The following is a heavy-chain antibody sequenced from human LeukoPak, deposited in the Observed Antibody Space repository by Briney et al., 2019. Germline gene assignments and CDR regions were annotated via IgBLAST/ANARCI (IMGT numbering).Heavy chain of an antibody. J-gene: IGHJ4*02. D-gene: IGHD6-13*01. V-gene: IGHV1-18*01. CDR2: ISAYNGNT. CDR3: ARTSAGTSLDY. Sequence: ASVKVSCTASGYTFTSYGISWARQAPGQGLEWMGWISAYNGNTNYAQKLQGRVTMTTDTSTSTAYMELRSLRSDDTAVYYCARTSAGTSLDYWGQGTLVTVSS. CDR1: GYTFTSYG.